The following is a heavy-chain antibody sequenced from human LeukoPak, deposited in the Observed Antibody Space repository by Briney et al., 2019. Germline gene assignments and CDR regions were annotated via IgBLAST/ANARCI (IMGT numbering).Heavy chain of an antibody. CDR1: GYTFTGYY. D-gene: IGHD3-10*01. Sequence: ASVKVSCKASGYTFTGYYMHWVRQAPGQGLEWMGWINPNSGGTNYAQKFQGSVTMTRDTSISTAYMELSRLRSDDTAVYYCARDSGFKYYFDYWGQGTLVTVSS. CDR2: INPNSGGT. V-gene: IGHV1-2*02. J-gene: IGHJ4*02. CDR3: ARDSGFKYYFDY.